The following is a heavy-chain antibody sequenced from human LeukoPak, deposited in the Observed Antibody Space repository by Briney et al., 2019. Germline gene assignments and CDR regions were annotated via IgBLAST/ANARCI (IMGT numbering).Heavy chain of an antibody. CDR2: IYHSGST. J-gene: IGHJ4*02. CDR1: GGSISSSNW. Sequence: PSGTLSLICAVSGGSISSSNWWSWVRQPPGKGLEWIGEIYHSGSTNYNPSLKSRVTISVDKSKNQFSLKLSSVTAADTAVYYCASQPGLDVWGPNRRVTGDYWGQGTLVTVSS. CDR3: ASQPGLDVWGPNRRVTGDY. D-gene: IGHD3-16*01. V-gene: IGHV4-4*02.